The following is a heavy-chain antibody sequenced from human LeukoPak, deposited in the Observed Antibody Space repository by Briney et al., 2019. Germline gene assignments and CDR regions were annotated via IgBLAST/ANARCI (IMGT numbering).Heavy chain of an antibody. CDR3: ARQARYCSGGSCYYYYMDV. Sequence: SETLSLTCTVSGGSISSSSYYWGWIRQPPGKGLEWIGSIYYSRSTYYNPSLKSRVTISVDTSKNQFSLKLSSVTAADTAVYYCARQARYCSGGSCYYYYMDVWGKGTTVTVSS. V-gene: IGHV4-39*01. D-gene: IGHD2-15*01. CDR1: GGSISSSSYY. CDR2: IYYSRST. J-gene: IGHJ6*03.